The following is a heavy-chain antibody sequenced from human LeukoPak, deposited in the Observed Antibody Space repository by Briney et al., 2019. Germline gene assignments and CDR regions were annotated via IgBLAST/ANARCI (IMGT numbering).Heavy chain of an antibody. CDR1: GGSISSYY. J-gene: IGHJ4*02. V-gene: IGHV4-59*01. CDR3: ARGRYCSGGTCTPQSPEFDY. CDR2: IYYSGST. Sequence: SETLSLTCTVSGGSISSYYWSWIRQPPGKGLEWIGYIYYSGSTNYNPSLKSRVTISVDTSKNQFSLKVSSVTAADTAVYYCARGRYCSGGTCTPQSPEFDYWGQGTLVTVSS. D-gene: IGHD2-15*01.